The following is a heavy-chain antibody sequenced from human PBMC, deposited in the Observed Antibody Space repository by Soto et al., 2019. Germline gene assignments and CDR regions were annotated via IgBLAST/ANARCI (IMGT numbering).Heavy chain of an antibody. J-gene: IGHJ4*02. D-gene: IGHD4-4*01. V-gene: IGHV4-31*03. Sequence: SETLSLTCTVSGGSISSGGYYWSWIRQHPGKGLEWIGYIYYSGSTYYNPSLKSRVTISVDTSKNQFSLKLSSVTAADTAVYYCARHYSNYVSSYFDYWGQGTQVTVS. CDR3: ARHYSNYVSSYFDY. CDR1: GGSISSGGYY. CDR2: IYYSGST.